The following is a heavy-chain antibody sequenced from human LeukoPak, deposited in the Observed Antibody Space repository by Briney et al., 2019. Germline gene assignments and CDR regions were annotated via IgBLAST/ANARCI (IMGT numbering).Heavy chain of an antibody. CDR1: GYAFTRHY. D-gene: IGHD1-26*01. Sequence: ASVKVSCKASGYAFTRHYMHWVRQAPGQGLEWMGLINPSGSSTIYAQKFQGRVTMTRDTSTSTDYMELSRLRSEDTAVYYCARANSVGDYAWWFDPWGQGTLVTVSS. CDR3: ARANSVGDYAWWFDP. J-gene: IGHJ5*02. CDR2: INPSGSST. V-gene: IGHV1-46*01.